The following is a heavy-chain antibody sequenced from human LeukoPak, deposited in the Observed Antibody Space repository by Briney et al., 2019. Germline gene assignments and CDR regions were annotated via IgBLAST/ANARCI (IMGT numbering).Heavy chain of an antibody. Sequence: GGYLRLSCAASGFTFSDYYMSWIRQAPGKGLEWVSYISSSGSTIYYADSVKGRFTISRDNAKNSLYLQMNSLRAEDTAVYYCAREFTIFGVVESPIDYWGQGTLVTVSS. D-gene: IGHD3-3*01. CDR2: ISSSGSTI. V-gene: IGHV3-11*01. J-gene: IGHJ4*02. CDR1: GFTFSDYY. CDR3: AREFTIFGVVESPIDY.